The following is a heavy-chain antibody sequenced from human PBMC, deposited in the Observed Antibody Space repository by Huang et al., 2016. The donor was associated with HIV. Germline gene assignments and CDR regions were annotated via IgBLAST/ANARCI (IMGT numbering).Heavy chain of an antibody. CDR3: ARTEMEYYYGSSGYYPDY. D-gene: IGHD3-22*01. CDR2: ISGVSSNI. Sequence: EVQLVESGGALVLPGGSLKLSCVVSGFVFSKYSMNWVRQVPGKGVGWVSYISGVSSNIDYADAVKGRFTISRDNATNTVFLQMRSLRAEDTALYYCARTEMEYYYGSSGYYPDYWGQGTQVTVSS. J-gene: IGHJ4*02. CDR1: GFVFSKYS. V-gene: IGHV3-48*01.